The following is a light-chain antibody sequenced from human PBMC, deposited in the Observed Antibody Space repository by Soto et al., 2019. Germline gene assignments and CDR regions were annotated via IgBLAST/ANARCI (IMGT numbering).Light chain of an antibody. V-gene: IGKV3-15*01. J-gene: IGKJ4*01. Sequence: EIVMTQSPATLSLSPGERATLSCRASQSVSSSLAWYQQKPGQAPRLLIYDASTRATGIPARFSGSGSGTEFTLTISSLQSEDFAVYYCQQYDNWPPLTFGGGTKVDIK. CDR3: QQYDNWPPLT. CDR1: QSVSSS. CDR2: DAS.